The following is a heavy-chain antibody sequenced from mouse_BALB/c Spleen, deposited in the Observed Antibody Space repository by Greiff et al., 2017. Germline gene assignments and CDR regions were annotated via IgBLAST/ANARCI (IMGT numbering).Heavy chain of an antibody. V-gene: IGHV1-5*01. CDR3: TRRGGTDWYFDV. CDR2: IYPGNSDT. Sequence: SGTVLARPGASVKMSCKASGYTFTSYWMHWVKQRPGQGLEWIGAIYPGNSDTSYNQKFKGKAKLTAVTSTSTAYMELSSLTNEDSAVYYCTRRGGTDWYFDVWGAGTTVTVSS. D-gene: IGHD3-3*01. J-gene: IGHJ1*01. CDR1: GYTFTSYW.